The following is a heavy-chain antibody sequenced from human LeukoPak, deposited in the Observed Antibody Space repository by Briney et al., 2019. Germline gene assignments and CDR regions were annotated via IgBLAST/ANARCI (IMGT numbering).Heavy chain of an antibody. D-gene: IGHD2-2*01. V-gene: IGHV4-31*03. J-gene: IGHJ3*02. CDR2: IYYSGST. CDR1: GGSISSGGYY. Sequence: SETLSLTCTVSGGSISSGGYYWSWIRQHPGKGLEWIGYIYYSGSTYYNPSLKSRVTISVDTSKNQFSLKLSSVTAADTAVYYCARRCSSTSCYGGAFDIWGQGTMVTVSS. CDR3: ARRCSSTSCYGGAFDI.